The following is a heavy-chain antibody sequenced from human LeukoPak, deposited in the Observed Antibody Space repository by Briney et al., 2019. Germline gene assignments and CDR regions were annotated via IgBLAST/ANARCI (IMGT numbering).Heavy chain of an antibody. CDR2: INTVASYI. Sequence: GGPLRLSCAASGLTFSSFSFNWVRQGPGKGLEWVSSINTVASYIYYADSVKGRFTISRDNAKNSLYLQMNSLRAEDTGVYYCARLRRNSDKSGFYYYYDYWGQGTLVTVSS. J-gene: IGHJ4*02. V-gene: IGHV3-21*06. CDR3: ARLRRNSDKSGFYYYYDY. CDR1: GLTFSSFS. D-gene: IGHD3-22*01.